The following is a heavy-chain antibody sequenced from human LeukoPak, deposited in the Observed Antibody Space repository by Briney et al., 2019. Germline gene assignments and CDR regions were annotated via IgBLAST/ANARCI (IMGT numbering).Heavy chain of an antibody. D-gene: IGHD1-26*01. Sequence: SETLSLTCTVSGGSISSSSYYWGWIRQPPGKGLEWIGSIYYSGSTNYNPSLKSRVTISVDTSKNQFSLKLSSVTAADTAVYYCASGLHYLRDYWGQGTLVTVSS. CDR1: GGSISSSSYY. V-gene: IGHV4-39*07. CDR2: IYYSGST. J-gene: IGHJ4*02. CDR3: ASGLHYLRDY.